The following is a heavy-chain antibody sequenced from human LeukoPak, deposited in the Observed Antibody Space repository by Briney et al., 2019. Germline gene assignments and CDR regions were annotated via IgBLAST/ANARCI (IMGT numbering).Heavy chain of an antibody. Sequence: SETLSLTCAVYGGSFSGYYWSWIRQPPGKGLEWIGYIYYSGSTYYNPSLKSRVTISVDTSKNQFSLKLSSVTAADTAVYYCARGGPMVRGVGIDYWGQGTLVTVSS. CDR2: IYYSGST. V-gene: IGHV4-30-4*01. CDR3: ARGGPMVRGVGIDY. J-gene: IGHJ4*02. D-gene: IGHD3-10*01. CDR1: GGSFSGYY.